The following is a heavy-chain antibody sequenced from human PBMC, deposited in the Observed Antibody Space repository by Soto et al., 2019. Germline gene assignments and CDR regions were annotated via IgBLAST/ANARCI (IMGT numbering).Heavy chain of an antibody. CDR2: IYHSGDR. V-gene: IGHV4-4*02. D-gene: IGHD5-18*01. J-gene: IGHJ4*02. Sequence: QVQLQESGPGLVKSSQTLSLTCAVSCGSISSSDCWWCVREPPGKGLEWIGEIYHSGDRNYNPSLKSRVTISVDKSKNQFSLKLSSVTAADTAVYYCARMSGGYNYGWGQGTLVTVSS. CDR1: CGSISSSDC. CDR3: ARMSGGYNYG.